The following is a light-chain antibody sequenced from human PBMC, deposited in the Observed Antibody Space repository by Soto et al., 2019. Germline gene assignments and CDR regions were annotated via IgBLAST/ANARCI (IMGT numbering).Light chain of an antibody. V-gene: IGLV2-14*01. Sequence: QSALTQPASVSGSPGQSITISCIGTSSDVGSYKYVSWYQQYPGKAPKLMIFDVSNRPSWVSDRFSGSKSGNTASLIISGLQAEDEADYYCSSYTSSSTVVFGGGTKLTVL. CDR3: SSYTSSSTVV. J-gene: IGLJ2*01. CDR1: SSDVGSYKY. CDR2: DVS.